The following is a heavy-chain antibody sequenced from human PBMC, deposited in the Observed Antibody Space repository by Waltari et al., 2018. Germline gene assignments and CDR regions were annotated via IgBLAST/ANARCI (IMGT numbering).Heavy chain of an antibody. V-gene: IGHV1-46*01. J-gene: IGHJ4*01. D-gene: IGHD3-3*01. CDR2: INPRGGST. CDR1: GYTFINYY. CDR3: ARDRSNYDLWSGQYDGDFDY. Sequence: QVQLVQSGAEVKKPGASVKVSCKASGYTFINYYIHWVRQAPGQGLEWMGIINPRGGSTSYAQEFQGRVTMTRQTSTSTVYMELSSLRSEDTAVYYCARDRSNYDLWSGQYDGDFDYWGQGTLVTVSS.